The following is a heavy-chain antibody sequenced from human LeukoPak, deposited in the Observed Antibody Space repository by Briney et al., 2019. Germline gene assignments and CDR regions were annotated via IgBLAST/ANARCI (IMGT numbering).Heavy chain of an antibody. CDR1: AGSISSRNHY. D-gene: IGHD6-19*01. V-gene: IGHV4-39*07. CDR3: ARISSGWYPRDH. CDR2: INHSGST. J-gene: IGHJ4*02. Sequence: SETLSLTCTVSAGSISSRNHYWSWIRQPPGKGLEWIGEINHSGSTNYKPSLKSRVTISVDTSKNQFSLKLRFVTAADTAMYYCARISSGWYPRDHWGQGTLVTVSS.